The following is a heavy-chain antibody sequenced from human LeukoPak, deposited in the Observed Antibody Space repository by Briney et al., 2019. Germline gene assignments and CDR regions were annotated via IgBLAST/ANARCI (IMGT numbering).Heavy chain of an antibody. J-gene: IGHJ4*02. CDR1: GGSFSGYY. CDR2: INHSGST. Sequence: PSETLSLTCAVYGGSFSGYYWSWIRQPPGKGLEWIGEINHSGSTNYNPSLKSRVTISVDTSKNQFSLKLSSVTAADTAVYYCARRVRYYYDSSCNDYWGQGTLVTVSS. CDR3: ARRVRYYYDSSCNDY. D-gene: IGHD3-22*01. V-gene: IGHV4-34*01.